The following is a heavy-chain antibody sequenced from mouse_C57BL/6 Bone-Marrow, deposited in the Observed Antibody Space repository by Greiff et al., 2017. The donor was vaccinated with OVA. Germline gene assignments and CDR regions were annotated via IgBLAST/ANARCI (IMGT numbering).Heavy chain of an antibody. V-gene: IGHV1-55*01. CDR3: ARSGRKDYYSWLAY. CDR1: GYTFTSYW. CDR2: IYPGSGST. J-gene: IGHJ3*01. D-gene: IGHD1-1*01. Sequence: VQLQQPGAELVKPGASVKMSCKASGYTFTSYWITWVKQRPGHGLEWIGDIYPGSGSTNYNEKFKSKATLTVDTTSSTAYMQLSSLTSEDSAVYYCARSGRKDYYSWLAYWGQGTLVAVSA.